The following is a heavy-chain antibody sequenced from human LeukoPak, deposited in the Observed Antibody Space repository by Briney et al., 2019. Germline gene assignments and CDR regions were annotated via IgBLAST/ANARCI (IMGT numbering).Heavy chain of an antibody. CDR1: GFTFSSYG. J-gene: IGHJ4*02. CDR2: ISYAGSTE. V-gene: IGHV3-30*18. D-gene: IGHD6-19*01. Sequence: GGSLRLSCAASGFTFSSYGMHWVRQAPGKGLEWVAVISYAGSTEYYADSVKGRFTISRDNSKNTLYLQINSLRAEDTAVYYCTKGAIPGAGWYYFDYWGQGTLVTVSS. CDR3: TKGAIPGAGWYYFDY.